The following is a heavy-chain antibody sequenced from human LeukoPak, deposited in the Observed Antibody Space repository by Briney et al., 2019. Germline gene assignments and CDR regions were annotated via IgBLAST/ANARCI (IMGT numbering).Heavy chain of an antibody. CDR3: AHSFYGISPEYFNQ. J-gene: IGHJ1*01. CDR1: GFSLSTSGVG. Sequence: ASGPTLVKPTQTLXLTCTLSGFSLSTSGVGVGWIRQPPGKALEWLALIYWSDDERYSPSLKSRLTITKDTSKNHVVLTMTNMDPVDTATYYCAHSFYGISPEYFNQWGQGTLVTVSS. V-gene: IGHV2-5*01. CDR2: IYWSDDE. D-gene: IGHD3-22*01.